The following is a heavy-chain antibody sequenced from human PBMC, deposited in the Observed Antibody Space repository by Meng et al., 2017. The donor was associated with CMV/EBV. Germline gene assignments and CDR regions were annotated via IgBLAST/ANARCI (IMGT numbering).Heavy chain of an antibody. Sequence: GGSLRLSCAASGFTFSSYEMNWVRQAPGKGLEWVSYISRSGDTTYYADSVRGRFTISRDNARNSLFLQMNSLRAEDTAVYYCARGKFYYDSSGYYAFYHWGQGTRVTVSS. CDR2: ISRSGDTT. V-gene: IGHV3-48*03. CDR3: ARGKFYYDSSGYYAFYH. D-gene: IGHD3-22*01. CDR1: GFTFSSYE. J-gene: IGHJ5*02.